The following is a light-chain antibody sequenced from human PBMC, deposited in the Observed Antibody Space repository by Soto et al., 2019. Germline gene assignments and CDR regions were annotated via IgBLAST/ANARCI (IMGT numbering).Light chain of an antibody. Sequence: EIVLTQSPGTLSLSPGERATLSCRASRSVTSNLAWYQQKPGQAPRLLIYGASTRATGIPARFSGSGSATEFTLTISSLQSEDFAVYYCHQYNDWPPYTFGQGTKVDIK. CDR2: GAS. V-gene: IGKV3-15*01. J-gene: IGKJ2*01. CDR1: RSVTSN. CDR3: HQYNDWPPYT.